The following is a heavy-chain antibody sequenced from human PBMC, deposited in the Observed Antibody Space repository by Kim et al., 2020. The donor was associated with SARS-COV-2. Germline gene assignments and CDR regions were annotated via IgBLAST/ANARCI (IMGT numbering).Heavy chain of an antibody. CDR1: GGSISSTDYH. CDR2: INYSGAT. D-gene: IGHD2-15*01. Sequence: SETLSLTCTVSGGSISSTDYHWGWIRQPPGKGLEWIGSINYSGATNYSPSLKSRVTISVDPSGTQFSLKLSSVTAADTAFYYCGRKVVVASTIYDFWGQG. CDR3: GRKVVVASTIYDF. V-gene: IGHV4-39*01. J-gene: IGHJ4*02.